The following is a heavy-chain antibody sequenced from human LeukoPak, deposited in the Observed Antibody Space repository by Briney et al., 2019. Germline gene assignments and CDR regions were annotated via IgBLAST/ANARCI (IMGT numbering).Heavy chain of an antibody. CDR2: ISYDGSND. J-gene: IGHJ4*02. D-gene: IGHD2-15*01. Sequence: GGSLRLSCAASGFTFSIYGMHGVPEAPGRGVEWVAVISYDGSNDYWADSVKGLSTISRDNSKTALYLQMYSLRAENTAVYYCAGIYCVGANCYLNSPLATNFDYWGQGTPVTVSS. CDR3: AGIYCVGANCYLNSPLATNFDY. CDR1: GFTFSIYG. V-gene: IGHV3-30*03.